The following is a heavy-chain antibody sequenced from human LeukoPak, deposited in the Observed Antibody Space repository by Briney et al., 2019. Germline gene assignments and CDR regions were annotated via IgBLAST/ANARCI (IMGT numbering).Heavy chain of an antibody. CDR1: GGSISSSSYY. CDR3: ARSFGTVTLFDY. D-gene: IGHD4-17*01. J-gene: IGHJ4*02. V-gene: IGHV4-39*07. CDR2: IYYSGST. Sequence: SETLSLTCSVSGGSISSSSYYWGWIRQPPGKGREWIGRIYYSGSTYYNPSLKSRVTISVDTSKNQFSLKLSSVTAADTAVYYCARSFGTVTLFDYWGQGTLVTVSS.